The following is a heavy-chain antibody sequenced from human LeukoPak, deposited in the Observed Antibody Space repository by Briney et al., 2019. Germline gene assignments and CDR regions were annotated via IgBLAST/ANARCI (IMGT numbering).Heavy chain of an antibody. Sequence: GGSLRLSCAASGFTFSSYGMHWVRQAPGKGLEWVAVISYDGSNKYYADSVKGRFTISRDNSENTLYLQMNSLRAEDTAVYYCGKLEVGATFDYWGQGTLVTVSS. CDR2: ISYDGSNK. J-gene: IGHJ4*02. CDR3: GKLEVGATFDY. D-gene: IGHD1-26*01. CDR1: GFTFSSYG. V-gene: IGHV3-30*18.